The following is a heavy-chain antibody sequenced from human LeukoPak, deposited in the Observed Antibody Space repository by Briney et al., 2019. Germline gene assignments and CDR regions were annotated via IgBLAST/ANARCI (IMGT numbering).Heavy chain of an antibody. CDR2: LYNTGST. Sequence: SETLSLTCTVSGGSISSYYWSWIRQPPGKGLEWIGYLYNTGSTNYNPSLKSRVTISVGTSKNQFSLKVTSVTAADTAVYFCARIWFGLRRLYYFDYWGQGTLVSVSS. CDR1: GGSISSYY. J-gene: IGHJ4*02. V-gene: IGHV4-59*01. D-gene: IGHD3-10*01. CDR3: ARIWFGLRRLYYFDY.